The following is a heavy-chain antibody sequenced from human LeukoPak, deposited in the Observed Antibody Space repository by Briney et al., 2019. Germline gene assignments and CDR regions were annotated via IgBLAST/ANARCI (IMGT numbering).Heavy chain of an antibody. D-gene: IGHD2-15*01. J-gene: IGHJ4*02. V-gene: IGHV1-46*01. Sequence: ASVKVSCKASGYTFTSYYMHWVRQAPGQGLEWMGIINPSGGSTSYAQKFQGRVTMTRDMSTSTVYMELSSLRSEDTAVYYCARDLRCSGGSCYSGPLYFDYWGQGTLVTVSS. CDR3: ARDLRCSGGSCYSGPLYFDY. CDR1: GYTFTSYY. CDR2: INPSGGST.